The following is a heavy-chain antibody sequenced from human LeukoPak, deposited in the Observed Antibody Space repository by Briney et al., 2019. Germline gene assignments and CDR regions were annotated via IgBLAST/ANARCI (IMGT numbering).Heavy chain of an antibody. D-gene: IGHD3-16*01. V-gene: IGHV3-74*01. J-gene: IGHJ4*02. CDR2: VNTDGSTP. CDR1: GFTFSSYW. CDR3: ARDRGSYSDY. Sequence: QPGGSLRLSCAASGFTFSSYWMHWVRQAPGKGLVWVSRVNTDGSTPTYADSVKGRFTISRDNAKNTLYLQMNSLRAEDTAVYYCARDRGSYSDYWGQRTQVTVSS.